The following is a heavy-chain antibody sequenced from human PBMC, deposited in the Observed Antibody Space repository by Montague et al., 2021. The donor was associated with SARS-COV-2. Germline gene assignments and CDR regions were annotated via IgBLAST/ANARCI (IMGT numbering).Heavy chain of an antibody. D-gene: IGHD4-17*01. CDR3: VHRATLTTCFDS. V-gene: IGHV2-5*02. Sequence: PALVKPTQTLTLTCTFSGFSLTTRGVGVGWIRQPPGKALEWLALIYWDDDKRYSPSLKSRLTITKDTSKNQVVLTMTDMGPVDTATYFCVHRATLTTCFDSWGQGTLVTISP. CDR1: GFSLTTRGVG. CDR2: IYWDDDK. J-gene: IGHJ4*02.